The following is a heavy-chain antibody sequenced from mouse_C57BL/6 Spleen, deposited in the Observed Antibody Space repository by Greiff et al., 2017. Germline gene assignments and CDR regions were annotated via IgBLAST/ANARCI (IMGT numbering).Heavy chain of an antibody. CDR1: GYAFSSSW. CDR2: IYPGDGDT. CDR3: ARSGLRLRYFDV. D-gene: IGHD3-2*02. J-gene: IGHJ1*03. Sequence: VQLVESGPELVKPGASVKISCKASGYAFSSSWMNWVKQRPGKGLEWIGRIYPGDGDTNYNGKFKGKATLTADKSSSTAYMQLSSLTSEDSAVYFCARSGLRLRYFDVWGTGTTVTVSS. V-gene: IGHV1-82*01.